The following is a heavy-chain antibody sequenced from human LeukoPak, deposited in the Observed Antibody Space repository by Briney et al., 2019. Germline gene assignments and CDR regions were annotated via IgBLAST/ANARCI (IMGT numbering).Heavy chain of an antibody. V-gene: IGHV3-30*03. CDR1: GFTFSSYG. CDR2: ISYDGSNK. J-gene: IGHJ4*02. CDR3: ARGIWSDHLVAYFLDS. Sequence: GRSLRLSCAASGFTFSSYGMHWVRQAPGKGLEWVAVISYDGSNKYYADSVKGRFTISRDNSKNTLYLQMNSLRSEDTAVYYCARGIWSDHLVAYFLDSWGQGTLVTVSS. D-gene: IGHD5-12*01.